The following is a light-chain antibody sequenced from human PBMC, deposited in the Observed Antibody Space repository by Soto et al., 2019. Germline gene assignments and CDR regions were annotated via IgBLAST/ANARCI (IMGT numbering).Light chain of an antibody. CDR2: DAS. Sequence: DIILTQSPAPLSLSPGERATPSCRASQNVYTYLAWYQQKPGQAPRLLIYDASNRATGIPARFSGSGSGTDFTLTISSLAPEDSAVYYCQQRSGWPAFGGGTKVDIK. V-gene: IGKV3-11*01. J-gene: IGKJ4*01. CDR1: QNVYTY. CDR3: QQRSGWPA.